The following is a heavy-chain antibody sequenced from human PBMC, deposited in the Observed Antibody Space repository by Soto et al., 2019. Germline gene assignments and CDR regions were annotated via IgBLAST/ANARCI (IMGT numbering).Heavy chain of an antibody. D-gene: IGHD1-1*01. CDR2: IFYSGTT. Sequence: SETLSLTCKVSSDSIRSSTYYWGWIRQSPGKGLEWIGSIFYSGTTYNNPSLQSRVTISVDTSRNQFSLELSSVTAADTAVYYCARHSAPSTSSVGATNHWIDPWGQGTLVTVSS. V-gene: IGHV4-39*01. CDR1: SDSIRSSTYY. CDR3: ARHSAPSTSSVGATNHWIDP. J-gene: IGHJ5*02.